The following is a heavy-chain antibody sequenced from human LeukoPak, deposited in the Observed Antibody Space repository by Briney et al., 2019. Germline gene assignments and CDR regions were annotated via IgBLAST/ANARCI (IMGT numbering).Heavy chain of an antibody. CDR1: GVTFSIYW. CDR3: ARVGTAEGTLEDY. V-gene: IGHV3-7*01. D-gene: IGHD6-13*01. Sequence: GGSLRLSCAASGVTFSIYWMSWVRQPPGKGLEWVANIKNDGSEKYYVDSVKGRFTISRDNAKNSLHLQMNSLRAEDTAVYYCARVGTAEGTLEDYWGQGTLVTVSS. CDR2: IKNDGSEK. J-gene: IGHJ4*02.